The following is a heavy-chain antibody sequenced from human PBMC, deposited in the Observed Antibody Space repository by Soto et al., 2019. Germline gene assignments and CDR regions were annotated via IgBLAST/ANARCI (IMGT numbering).Heavy chain of an antibody. D-gene: IGHD1-20*01. V-gene: IGHV1-18*01. Sequence: ASVKVSCKASGYTFTSYGISWVRQAPGQGLEWMGWISAYNGNTNYAQKLQGRVTMTTDTSTSTAYMELRSLRSGDTAVYYCARDRVNWNDRGKYFDYWGQGTLVTVSS. J-gene: IGHJ4*02. CDR2: ISAYNGNT. CDR3: ARDRVNWNDRGKYFDY. CDR1: GYTFTSYG.